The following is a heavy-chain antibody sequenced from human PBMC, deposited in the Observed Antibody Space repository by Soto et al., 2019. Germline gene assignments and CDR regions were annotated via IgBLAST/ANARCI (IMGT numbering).Heavy chain of an antibody. CDR2: INAGNGNT. V-gene: IGHV1-3*01. CDR1: GYTFTSYA. J-gene: IGHJ5*02. Sequence: GASVKVSCKASGYTFTSYARHWVRQAPGQRLEWMGWINAGNGNTKYSQKFQGRVTITRDTSASTAYMELSSLRSEDTAVYYCAFSRWYLFTNWFDPWGQGTLVTVSS. D-gene: IGHD6-13*01. CDR3: AFSRWYLFTNWFDP.